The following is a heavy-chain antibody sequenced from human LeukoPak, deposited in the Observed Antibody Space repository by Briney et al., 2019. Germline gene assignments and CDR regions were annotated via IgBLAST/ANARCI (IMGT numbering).Heavy chain of an antibody. V-gene: IGHV1-2*02. CDR2: IKSNSGAT. CDR3: ARGGFDY. CDR1: GYTFTGYY. J-gene: IGHJ4*02. Sequence: ASVTVSRKASGYTFTGYYLHWVRQAPGQGLEWMGSIKSNSGATKYAQKFQGRVTITRDASISTAYMELSSLRSDDTAVYYCARGGFDYWGQGTVDPVSS.